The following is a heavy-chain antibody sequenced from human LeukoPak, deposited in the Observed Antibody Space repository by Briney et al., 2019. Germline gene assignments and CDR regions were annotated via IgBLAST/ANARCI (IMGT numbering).Heavy chain of an antibody. CDR3: ARRYGSGSYRPDY. J-gene: IGHJ4*02. CDR1: GGSISSSSYY. Sequence: SETLSLTCTVSGGSISSSSYYWGWIRQPPGKGLEWIGSVYNSGPTYYNPSLKSRVTISVDTSKNQFSMKLSSVPAADTAVYYCARRYGSGSYRPDYWGQGTLVTVSS. V-gene: IGHV4-39*01. CDR2: VYNSGPT. D-gene: IGHD3-10*01.